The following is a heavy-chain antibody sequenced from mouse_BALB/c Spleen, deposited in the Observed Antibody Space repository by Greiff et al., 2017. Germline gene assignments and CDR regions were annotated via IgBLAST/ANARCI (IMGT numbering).Heavy chain of an antibody. V-gene: IGHV3-2*02. CDR3: ARGVYYGNPYYYAMDY. CDR2: ISYSGST. Sequence: EVKLQESGPGLVKPSQSLSLTCTVTGYSITSDYAWNWIRQFPGNKLEWMGYISYSGSTSYNPSLKSRISITRDTSKNQFFLQLNSVTTEDTATYYCARGVYYGNPYYYAMDYWGQGTSVTVSS. J-gene: IGHJ4*01. D-gene: IGHD2-1*01. CDR1: GYSITSDYA.